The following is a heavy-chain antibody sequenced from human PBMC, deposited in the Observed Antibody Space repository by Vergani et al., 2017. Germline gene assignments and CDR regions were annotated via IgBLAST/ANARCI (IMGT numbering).Heavy chain of an antibody. CDR3: AKDGRGYYFDY. J-gene: IGHJ4*02. CDR2: ISYDGSNK. Sequence: VQLVESGGGLVQPGGSLRLSCAASGFTFSSYWMSWVRQAPGKGLEWVAVISYDGSNKYYADSVKGRFTISRDNSKNTLYLQMNSLRAEDTAVYYCAKDGRGYYFDYWGQGTLVTVSS. CDR1: GFTFSSYW. V-gene: IGHV3-30*18. D-gene: IGHD3-16*01.